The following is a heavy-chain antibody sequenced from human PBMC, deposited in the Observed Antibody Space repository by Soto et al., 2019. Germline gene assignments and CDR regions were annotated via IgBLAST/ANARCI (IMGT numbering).Heavy chain of an antibody. CDR3: ARSVAGTKYYFGY. D-gene: IGHD6-19*01. J-gene: IGHJ4*02. V-gene: IGHV1-46*01. CDR2: INPSGGGT. CDR1: GYTFSTHY. Sequence: GGPVKVSRKASGYTFSTHYMHWGRQAPGQGLEWMGIINPSGGGTSYTQNFQGRVTMTRDTSTSTVYMELSSLRSEDTAIYYCARSVAGTKYYFGYWGQGTLVTVS.